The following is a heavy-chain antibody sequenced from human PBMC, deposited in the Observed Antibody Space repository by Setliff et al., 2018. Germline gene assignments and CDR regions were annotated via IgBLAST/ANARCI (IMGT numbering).Heavy chain of an antibody. CDR3: AKEGGNGPPDY. CDR2: IRYDGSNK. V-gene: IGHV3-30*02. Sequence: GESLKISCAASGFTFSNYDMHWVRQTPGKGLEWVAFIRYDGSNKYYADSVKVRLTISRDNSKNTLYLQMNSLRAEDTAVYYCAKEGGNGPPDYWGQGTLVTVSS. D-gene: IGHD2-8*01. CDR1: GFTFSNYD. J-gene: IGHJ4*02.